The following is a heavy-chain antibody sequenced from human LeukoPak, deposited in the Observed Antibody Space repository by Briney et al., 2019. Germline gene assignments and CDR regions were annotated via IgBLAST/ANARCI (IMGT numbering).Heavy chain of an antibody. J-gene: IGHJ4*02. Sequence: SETLSLTCTVSGGSISSGGYYWSWIRQHPGQGLEWIGYIYYSGSTYYNPSLKSRGTISVDTSKNQFSLKLSSVTAADTAVYHCARDRLGSGIDYWGQGTLVTVSS. V-gene: IGHV4-31*03. D-gene: IGHD3-10*02. CDR1: GGSISSGGYY. CDR3: ARDRLGSGIDY. CDR2: IYYSGST.